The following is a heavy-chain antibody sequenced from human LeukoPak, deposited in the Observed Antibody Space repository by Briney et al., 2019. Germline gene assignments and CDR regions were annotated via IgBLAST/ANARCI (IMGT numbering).Heavy chain of an antibody. D-gene: IGHD2-2*01. CDR3: AKTDIVVVPAAMRGYYFDY. CDR2: IYVGGST. J-gene: IGHJ4*02. Sequence: GGSLRLSCAAYGFAVSNSYMCWVRQAPGKGLEWVSMIYVGGSTFYAGSVKGRFTISRDNSKNTLYLQMNSLRAEDTAVYYCAKTDIVVVPAAMRGYYFDYWRQGTLVTVSS. CDR1: GFAVSNSY. V-gene: IGHV3-53*01.